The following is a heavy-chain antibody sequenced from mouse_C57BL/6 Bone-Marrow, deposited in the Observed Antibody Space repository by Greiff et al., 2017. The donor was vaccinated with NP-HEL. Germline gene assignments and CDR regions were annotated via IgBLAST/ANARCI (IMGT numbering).Heavy chain of an antibody. CDR2: INPNNGGT. Sequence: VQLQQSGPELVKPGASVKMSCKASGYTFTDYNMHWVKQSHGKSLEWIGYINPNNGGTSYNQKFKGKATLTVNKSSSTAYMELRSLTSEDSAVYYCSRTGYYYGSSRYFDVWGTGTTVTVSS. CDR3: SRTGYYYGSSRYFDV. V-gene: IGHV1-22*01. CDR1: GYTFTDYN. D-gene: IGHD1-1*01. J-gene: IGHJ1*03.